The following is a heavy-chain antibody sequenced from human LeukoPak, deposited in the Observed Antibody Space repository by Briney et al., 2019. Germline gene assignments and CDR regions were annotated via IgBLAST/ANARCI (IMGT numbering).Heavy chain of an antibody. V-gene: IGHV3-7*01. D-gene: IGHD2-8*01. Sequence: GGSLRLSCAASGFTFSSYWMSWVRQAPGKGLEWVANINQDGSERYYVDSVKGRFTISRDNAKKSLHLQMDSLRAQDTAVYYCARDWVFWGQGTLVIVSS. J-gene: IGHJ1*01. CDR1: GFTFSSYW. CDR3: ARDWVF. CDR2: INQDGSER.